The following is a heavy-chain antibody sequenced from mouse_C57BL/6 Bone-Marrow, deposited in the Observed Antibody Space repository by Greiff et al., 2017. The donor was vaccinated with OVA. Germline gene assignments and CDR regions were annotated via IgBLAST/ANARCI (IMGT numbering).Heavy chain of an antibody. CDR1: GYTFTSYW. CDR3: ASPRGSSWFAY. J-gene: IGHJ3*01. CDR2: IDPSDSYP. D-gene: IGHD1-1*01. Sequence: QVQLKQPGAELVRPGTSVKLSCKASGYTFTSYWMPWVKQRPGQGLAWIGVIDPSDSYPNYNQKFKGKATLTVDTSSSTAYMQRSSLTSEDSAVYYCASPRGSSWFAYWGQGTLVTVSA. V-gene: IGHV1-59*01.